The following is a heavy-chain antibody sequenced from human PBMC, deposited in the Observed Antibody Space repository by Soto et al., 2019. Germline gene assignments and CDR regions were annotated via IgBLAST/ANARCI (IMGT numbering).Heavy chain of an antibody. V-gene: IGHV1-18*04. CDR1: GYTFTSYG. Sequence: GASVKVSCKASGYTFTSYGISWVRQAPGQGLEWMGWISAYNGNTNYAQKLQGRVTMTTDTSTSTAYMELSSLRSEDTAVYYCAREGISGSYLWANDVQKPAFDIWGQGTMVTVSS. CDR3: AREGISGSYLWANDVQKPAFDI. CDR2: ISAYNGNT. J-gene: IGHJ3*02. D-gene: IGHD1-26*01.